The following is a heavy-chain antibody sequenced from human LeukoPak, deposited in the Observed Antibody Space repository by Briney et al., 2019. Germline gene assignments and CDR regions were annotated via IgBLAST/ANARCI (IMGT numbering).Heavy chain of an antibody. V-gene: IGHV3-23*01. CDR3: AKGEDCSSTSCYTPDY. CDR1: GFTFSSYA. Sequence: GGSLRLSCAASGFTFSSYAMSWVRQAPGKGLEWVSAISGSGGSTYYADSVKGRFTISRENSKNTLYLQMNSLRAEDTAVYYCAKGEDCSSTSCYTPDYWGQGTLVTVSS. CDR2: ISGSGGST. J-gene: IGHJ4*02. D-gene: IGHD2-2*02.